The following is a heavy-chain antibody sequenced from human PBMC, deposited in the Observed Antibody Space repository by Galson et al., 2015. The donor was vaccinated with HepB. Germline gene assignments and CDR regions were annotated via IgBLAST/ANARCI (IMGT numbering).Heavy chain of an antibody. V-gene: IGHV3-23*01. CDR3: AREASLRGDPYYYYYMDV. D-gene: IGHD2-21*02. J-gene: IGHJ6*03. Sequence: LRLSCAASGFAFSSYAMSWVRQAPGQGMEWVSAISGSGGSTYYADSVKGRFTISRDNSKNTLYLQMNSLRAEDTAVYYCAREASLRGDPYYYYYMDVWGKGTTVTVSS. CDR1: GFAFSSYA. CDR2: ISGSGGST.